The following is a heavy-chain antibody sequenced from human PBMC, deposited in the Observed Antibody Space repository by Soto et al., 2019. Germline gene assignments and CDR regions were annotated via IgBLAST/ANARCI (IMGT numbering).Heavy chain of an antibody. CDR3: ARVGQWGGMDV. CDR1: GYTFTKYA. V-gene: IGHV1-3*05. D-gene: IGHD1-26*01. Sequence: QVQFVQSGAEEKKPGASVKVSCKASGYTFTKYAIHWVRQAPAQRLEWMGWINSGNGNTKYSQTFQGRGTITRDTSASTAYMELNSLRSEDTAVYYCARVGQWGGMDVWGQGTTVTVSS. CDR2: INSGNGNT. J-gene: IGHJ6*02.